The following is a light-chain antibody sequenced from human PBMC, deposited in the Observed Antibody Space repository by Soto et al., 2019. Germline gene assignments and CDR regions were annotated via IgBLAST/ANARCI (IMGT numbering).Light chain of an antibody. Sequence: EIVLTQSPGTLSLSPGERATLSCRASQSVGNSQLAWYQQKPGQAPRLLVYGESSRATGIPDRFSGSGSGTDFTLTVSRLEPEDFAAYYCHQYSSSPRTFGKGTKVEIK. CDR3: HQYSSSPRT. V-gene: IGKV3-20*01. CDR2: GES. CDR1: QSVGNSQ. J-gene: IGKJ1*01.